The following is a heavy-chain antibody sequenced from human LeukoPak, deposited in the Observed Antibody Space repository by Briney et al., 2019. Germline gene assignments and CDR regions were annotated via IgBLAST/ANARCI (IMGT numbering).Heavy chain of an antibody. J-gene: IGHJ4*02. CDR1: GYTFTGYY. Sequence: GASVKVSCKASGYTFTGYYMHWVRQAPGQGLEWMGWINPNSGGTNYAQKFQGRVTMTRDTSISTAYMELSRLRSDDTAVYYCRTDRYGDYGDYIEYWGQGTLVTVSS. V-gene: IGHV1-2*02. CDR2: INPNSGGT. CDR3: RTDRYGDYGDYIEY. D-gene: IGHD4-17*01.